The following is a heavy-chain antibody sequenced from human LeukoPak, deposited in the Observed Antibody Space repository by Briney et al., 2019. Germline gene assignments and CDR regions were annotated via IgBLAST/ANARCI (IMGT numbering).Heavy chain of an antibody. CDR2: ISGSGGST. CDR3: AKEAYCSGGSCYYYYYGMDV. V-gene: IGHV3-23*01. CDR1: GFTFSSYA. D-gene: IGHD2-15*01. Sequence: GGSLRLSCAASGFTFSSYAMSWVRQAPGKGLEWVSAISGSGGSTYYADSVKGRFTISRDNSKNTLYLQMNSLRAEDTAVYYCAKEAYCSGGSCYYYYYGMDVWGQGTTVTVSS. J-gene: IGHJ6*02.